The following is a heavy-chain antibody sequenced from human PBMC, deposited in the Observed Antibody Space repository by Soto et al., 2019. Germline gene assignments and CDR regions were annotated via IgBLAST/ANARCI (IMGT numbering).Heavy chain of an antibody. J-gene: IGHJ4*02. D-gene: IGHD3-22*01. CDR3: ARVPYDSSGYYDY. V-gene: IGHV1-3*01. CDR1: GYTFTSYA. Sequence: ASVKVSCKASGYTFTSYAMHWVRQAPGQRLEWMGIINAGNGNTSYAQKFQGRVTMTRDTSTSTVYMELSSLRSEDTAVYYCARVPYDSSGYYDYWGQGTLVTVSS. CDR2: INAGNGNT.